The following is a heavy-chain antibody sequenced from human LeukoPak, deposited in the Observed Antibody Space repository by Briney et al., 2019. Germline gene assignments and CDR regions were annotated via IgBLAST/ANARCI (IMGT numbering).Heavy chain of an antibody. V-gene: IGHV3-21*01. D-gene: IGHD5-12*01. CDR1: GFTFSSYS. CDR2: ISSSSSYI. J-gene: IGHJ4*02. Sequence: GGSLRLSCAASGFTFSSYSINWVRQAPGKGLEWVSSISSSSSYIYYADSVKGRFTISRDNAKNSLYLQMNSLRAEDTAVYYCARDWSSGYDYAFDYWGQGTLVTVSS. CDR3: ARDWSSGYDYAFDY.